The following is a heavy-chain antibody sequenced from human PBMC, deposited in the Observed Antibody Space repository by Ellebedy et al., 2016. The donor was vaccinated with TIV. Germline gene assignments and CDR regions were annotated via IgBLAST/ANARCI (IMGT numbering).Heavy chain of an antibody. Sequence: GESLKISCAASGFTFISYGMHSVRRAPGKGLEWVAVAWYNGDYKRIADSVKGRFTISRDNSKSTVSLQMHSLRGEDTAVYYCVREKVPPGPDDYFYGMDVWGQGTTVTVSS. CDR2: AWYNGDYK. D-gene: IGHD1-14*01. CDR3: VREKVPPGPDDYFYGMDV. CDR1: GFTFISYG. V-gene: IGHV3-33*01. J-gene: IGHJ6*02.